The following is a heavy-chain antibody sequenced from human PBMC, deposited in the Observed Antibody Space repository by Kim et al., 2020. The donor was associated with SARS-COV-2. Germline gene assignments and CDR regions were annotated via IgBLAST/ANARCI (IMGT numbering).Heavy chain of an antibody. CDR2: ITGTGSSI. J-gene: IGHJ4*02. V-gene: IGHV3-21*01. D-gene: IGHD3-22*01. Sequence: GGSLRLSCAASGFTFSSWTMTWVRQAPGKGLEWVSSITGTGSSIHDADSVKGRFTISRDNAKNTLFLQMNTLRVDDTAVYYCARDYFDDSGPHGYWGQGT. CDR3: ARDYFDDSGPHGY. CDR1: GFTFSSWT.